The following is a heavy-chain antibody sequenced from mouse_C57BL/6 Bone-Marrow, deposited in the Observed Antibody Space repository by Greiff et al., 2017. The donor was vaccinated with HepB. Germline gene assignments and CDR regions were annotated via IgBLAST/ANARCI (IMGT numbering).Heavy chain of an antibody. CDR1: GFSFNTYA. CDR3: VTGPWFAY. CDR2: IRSKSNNYAT. V-gene: IGHV10-1*01. J-gene: IGHJ3*01. D-gene: IGHD4-1*01. Sequence: EVMLVESGGGLVQPKGSLKLSCAASGFSFNTYAMNWVRQAPGKGLEWVARIRSKSNNYATYYAVSVKDRLTISRDDSESMLYLQMNNLKPEDTAVYYCVTGPWFAYWGQGTLVTVSA.